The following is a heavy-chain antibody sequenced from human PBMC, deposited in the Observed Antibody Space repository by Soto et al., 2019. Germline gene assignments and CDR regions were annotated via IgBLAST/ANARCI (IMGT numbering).Heavy chain of an antibody. J-gene: IGHJ4*02. CDR1: GFTFSSYA. Sequence: PGGSLRLSCAASGFTFSSYAMHWVRQAPGKGLEWVGHVKNGGTTDYAGPVKGRFTISRDDSKNTVYLQMSSLKSEDTAVYYCAADTPGFGQGEFEYWGQGALVTVSS. CDR2: VKNGGTT. CDR3: AADTPGFGQGEFEY. D-gene: IGHD2-15*01. V-gene: IGHV3-15*01.